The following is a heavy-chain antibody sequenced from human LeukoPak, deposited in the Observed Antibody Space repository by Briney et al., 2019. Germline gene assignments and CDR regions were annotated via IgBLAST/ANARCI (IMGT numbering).Heavy chain of an antibody. Sequence: AGGSLRLSCAAYRFTFSSNGMHWVRQAPGKGLEWVAVIWYDGNTKYYADSVKGRFTISRDNSKSTLYLQMNSLRVEDTAVYYCGRWGPSKSSDYWGQGTLVTVSS. CDR3: GRWGPSKSSDY. CDR2: IWYDGNTK. J-gene: IGHJ4*02. CDR1: RFTFSSNG. D-gene: IGHD2-2*01. V-gene: IGHV3-33*01.